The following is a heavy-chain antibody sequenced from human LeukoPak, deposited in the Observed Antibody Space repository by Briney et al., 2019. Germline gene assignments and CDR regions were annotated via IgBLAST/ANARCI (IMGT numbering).Heavy chain of an antibody. D-gene: IGHD3-10*01. Sequence: ASVKVSCKASGYTFTSYYMHWVRQAPGQGLEWMGIINPSGGSTSYAQKFQGRVNMTRDTSTSTVYMELSSLRSEDTAVYYCARVRGVIGPFDYWGQGTLVTVSS. CDR2: INPSGGST. CDR1: GYTFTSYY. CDR3: ARVRGVIGPFDY. J-gene: IGHJ4*02. V-gene: IGHV1-46*01.